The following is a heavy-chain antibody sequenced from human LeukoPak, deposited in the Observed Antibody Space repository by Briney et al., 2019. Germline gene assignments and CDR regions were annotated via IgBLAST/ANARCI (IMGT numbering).Heavy chain of an antibody. D-gene: IGHD3-16*01. CDR2: IKQDGSEK. Sequence: SGGSLRLSCAASGSTFSSYWMSWVRRAPGKGLEWVANIKQDGSEKYYVDSVKGRFTISRDNAKNSLYLQMNSLRAEDTAVYYCARESDYGAFDIWGQGTMVTVSS. CDR1: GSTFSSYW. CDR3: ARESDYGAFDI. V-gene: IGHV3-7*01. J-gene: IGHJ3*02.